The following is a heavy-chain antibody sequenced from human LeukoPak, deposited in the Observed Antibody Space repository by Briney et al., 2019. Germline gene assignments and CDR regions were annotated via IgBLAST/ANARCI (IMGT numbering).Heavy chain of an antibody. V-gene: IGHV4-34*01. D-gene: IGHD1-26*01. CDR2: INHSGST. CDR1: GXSFSGYY. CDR3: ARDLGGIYFDY. Sequence: PSETLSLTCAVYGXSFSGYYWSWIRQPPGKGLEWIGEINHSGSTNYNPSLKSRVTISVDTSKNQFSLKLSSVTAADTAVYYCARDLGGIYFDYWGQGTLVTVSS. J-gene: IGHJ4*02.